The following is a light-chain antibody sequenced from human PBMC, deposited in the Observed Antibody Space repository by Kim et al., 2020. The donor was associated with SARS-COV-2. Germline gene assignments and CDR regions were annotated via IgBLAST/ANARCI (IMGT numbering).Light chain of an antibody. CDR1: QTISTW. Sequence: DIQMTQSPSTLSASVGDGVTITCRASQTISTWLAWYQQKPGRAPKLLIHKSSTLQSGVPSRFSGSGSGTEFTLTISSLQSDDFASYYCQQYNSHPYTFGQGTKL. J-gene: IGKJ2*01. CDR3: QQYNSHPYT. CDR2: KSS. V-gene: IGKV1-5*03.